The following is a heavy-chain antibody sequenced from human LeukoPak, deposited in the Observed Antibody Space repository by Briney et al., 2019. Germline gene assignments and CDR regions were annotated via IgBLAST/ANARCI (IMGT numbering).Heavy chain of an antibody. CDR1: GYTFTSHY. J-gene: IGHJ6*02. D-gene: IGHD6-6*01. V-gene: IGHV1-46*01. Sequence: ASVKVSCKASGYTFTSHYMHWVRQAPGQGLEWMGIINPSGGSTSYAQKFQGRVTMTRDTSTSTVYMELSSLRSEDTAVYYCARTTIIAARPLDGMDVWGQGTTVTVSS. CDR2: INPSGGST. CDR3: ARTTIIAARPLDGMDV.